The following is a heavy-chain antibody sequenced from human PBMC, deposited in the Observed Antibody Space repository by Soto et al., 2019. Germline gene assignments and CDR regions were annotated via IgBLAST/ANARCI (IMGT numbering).Heavy chain of an antibody. D-gene: IGHD6-13*01. CDR2: TYYRSKWYN. V-gene: IGHV6-1*01. CDR3: AREKGIAPAGKNCLAP. CDR1: GDSVSSNSAA. Sequence: SQTLSLTCAISGDSVSSNSAAWNWIRQSPSRGLEWLGRTYYRSKWYNDYAVSVKSRITINPDTSKNQFSLQLNSVTPKDTAVYYCAREKGIAPAGKNCLAPWGRGPLVPFSS. J-gene: IGHJ5*02.